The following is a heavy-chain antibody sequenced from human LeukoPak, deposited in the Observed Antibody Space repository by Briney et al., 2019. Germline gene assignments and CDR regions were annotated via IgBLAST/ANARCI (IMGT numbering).Heavy chain of an antibody. V-gene: IGHV1-2*06. Sequence: VKVSCKASGSTFTGYYMHWVRPAPGQGLEWMGRSNPNSGGTNYAPKFQGRVTMTRDTSISTAYMELSRLRSDDTAVYYCARQYSSSWYRFDPWGQGTLVTVSS. J-gene: IGHJ5*02. CDR2: SNPNSGGT. CDR3: ARQYSSSWYRFDP. D-gene: IGHD6-13*01. CDR1: GSTFTGYY.